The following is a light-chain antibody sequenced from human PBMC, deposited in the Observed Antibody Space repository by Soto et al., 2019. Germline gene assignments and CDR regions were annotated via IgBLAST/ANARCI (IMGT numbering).Light chain of an antibody. J-gene: IGKJ5*01. CDR2: AAS. CDR3: QQLYSYPFT. Sequence: DIQLTQSPSFLSASVGDRVTITCRASQGISSYLAWYQQEPGKAPKLLIYAASTLQSGVPSRFSGSGSGTEFTLTISSLQPEDSENYYCQQLYSYPFTFGQGTRLEIK. CDR1: QGISSY. V-gene: IGKV1-9*01.